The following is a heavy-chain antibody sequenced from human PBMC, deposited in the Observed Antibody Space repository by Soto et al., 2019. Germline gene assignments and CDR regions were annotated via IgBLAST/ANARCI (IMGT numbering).Heavy chain of an antibody. J-gene: IGHJ4*02. CDR3: ARGPERGYSYGSDNYYFDY. CDR2: INHSGST. D-gene: IGHD5-18*01. CDR1: GGSFSGYY. V-gene: IGHV4-34*01. Sequence: SETLSLTCAVYGGSFSGYYWRWIRQPPRKGLEWLGEINHSGSTNYNPSLKSRVTISVDTSKNQFSLQLSSVTAADTAVYYCARGPERGYSYGSDNYYFDYWGQGTLVTVSS.